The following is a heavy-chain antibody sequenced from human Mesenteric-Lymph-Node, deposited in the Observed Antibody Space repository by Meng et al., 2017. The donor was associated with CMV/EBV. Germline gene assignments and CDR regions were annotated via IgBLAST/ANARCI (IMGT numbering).Heavy chain of an antibody. CDR3: ARGTEMATFTDWFDP. V-gene: IGHV1-46*01. CDR2: IIPSGGST. Sequence: ASVKVSCKASGYTFTSHYMHWVRQAPGQGLEWMGIIIPSGGSTSYAQKFQGRVTMTRDTSTSTVYMELSSLTSEDTAVYYCARGTEMATFTDWFDPWGQGTLVTVSS. CDR1: GYTFTSHY. D-gene: IGHD5-24*01. J-gene: IGHJ5*02.